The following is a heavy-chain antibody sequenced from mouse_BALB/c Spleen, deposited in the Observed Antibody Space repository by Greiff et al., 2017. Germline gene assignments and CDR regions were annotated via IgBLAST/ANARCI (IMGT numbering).Heavy chain of an antibody. D-gene: IGHD2-1*01. V-gene: IGHV6-6*02. CDR1: GFTFSNYW. Sequence: EVQRVESGGGLVQPGGSMKLSCVASGFTFSNYWMNWVRQSPEKGLEWVAEIRLKSNNYATHYAESVKGRFTISRDDSKSSVYLQMNNLRAEDTGIYYCTRTYGNYWWYFDVWGAGTTVTVSS. CDR2: IRLKSNNYAT. J-gene: IGHJ1*01. CDR3: TRTYGNYWWYFDV.